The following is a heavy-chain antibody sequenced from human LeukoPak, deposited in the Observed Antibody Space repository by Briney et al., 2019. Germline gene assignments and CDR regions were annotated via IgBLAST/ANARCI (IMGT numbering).Heavy chain of an antibody. CDR3: ARAEYCSGGSCYYYYMDV. V-gene: IGHV3-64*01. Sequence: GGSLRLSCAASGFIFSNYAMSWVRQAPGKGLEYVSAISSNGGSTYYANSVKGRFTISRDNSKNTLYLQMGSLRAEDMAVYYCARAEYCSGGSCYYYYMDVWGKGTTVTVSS. CDR2: ISSNGGST. D-gene: IGHD2-15*01. CDR1: GFIFSNYA. J-gene: IGHJ6*03.